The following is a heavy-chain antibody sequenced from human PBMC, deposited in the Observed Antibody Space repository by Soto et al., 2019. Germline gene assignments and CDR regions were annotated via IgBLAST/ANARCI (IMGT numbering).Heavy chain of an antibody. CDR3: ARVAAPKAFDI. V-gene: IGHV1-3*01. D-gene: IGHD6-13*01. CDR2: INAGNGNT. Sequence: GASVKVSCKASGYTFTSYVMHWVRQAPGQRLEWMGWINAGNGNTKYSQKFQGRVTITRDTSASTAYMELSSLRSEDTAVYYCARVAAPKAFDIWGQGTMVTVSS. CDR1: GYTFTSYV. J-gene: IGHJ3*02.